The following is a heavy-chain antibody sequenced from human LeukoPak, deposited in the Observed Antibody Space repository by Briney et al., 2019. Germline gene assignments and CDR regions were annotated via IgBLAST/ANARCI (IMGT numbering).Heavy chain of an antibody. CDR3: ARVFYYDSSGYYYLEAFDI. D-gene: IGHD3-22*01. J-gene: IGHJ3*02. V-gene: IGHV1-2*02. CDR1: RYTFTGYY. CDR2: INPNSGGT. Sequence: GASVKVSCKASRYTFTGYYMHWVRQAPGQGLEWMGWINPNSGGTNYAQKFQGRVTMTRDTSISTAYMELSRLRSDDTAVYYCARVFYYDSSGYYYLEAFDIWGQGTMVTVSS.